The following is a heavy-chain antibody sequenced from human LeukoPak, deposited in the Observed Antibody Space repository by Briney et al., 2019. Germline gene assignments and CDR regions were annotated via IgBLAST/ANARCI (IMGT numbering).Heavy chain of an antibody. V-gene: IGHV1-2*02. CDR3: AREAPTVTIPYYYYYMDV. J-gene: IGHJ6*03. CDR2: INPNSGGT. CDR1: GYTFTGYY. Sequence: ASVKVSCKASGYTFTGYYMHWVRQAPGQGLEWMGWINPNSGGTNYAQKFQGRVTMTRDTSISTAYMELSRLRSDDTAVYYCAREAPTVTIPYYYYYMDVWGKGTTVTISS. D-gene: IGHD4-17*01.